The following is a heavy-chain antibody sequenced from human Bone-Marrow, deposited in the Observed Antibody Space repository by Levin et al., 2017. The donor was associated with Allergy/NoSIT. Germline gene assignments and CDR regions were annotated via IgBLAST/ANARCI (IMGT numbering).Heavy chain of an antibody. CDR1: GFSLSTGRMR. J-gene: IGHJ4*02. Sequence: SGPTLVKPTQTLTLTCTFSGFSLSTGRMRVSWIRQPPGKALEWLARIDWDDDKFYSTSLKTRLTISKDTSKNQVVLTMTNMDPVDTATYYCARTRYAGGPYYFDYWGQGTLVTVSS. D-gene: IGHD3-16*01. CDR2: IDWDDDK. CDR3: ARTRYAGGPYYFDY. V-gene: IGHV2-70*04.